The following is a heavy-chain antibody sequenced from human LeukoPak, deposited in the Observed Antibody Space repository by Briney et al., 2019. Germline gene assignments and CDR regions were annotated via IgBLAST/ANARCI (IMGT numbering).Heavy chain of an antibody. CDR3: ASRYDILTGYPY. V-gene: IGHV3-23*01. Sequence: PGGSLRLSYAASGFTFSSYAMSWVRQAPGKGLEWVSAISGSGGSTYYADSVKGRFTISRDNSKNTLYLQMNSLRAEDTAVYYCASRYDILTGYPYWGQGTLVTVSS. J-gene: IGHJ4*02. CDR2: ISGSGGST. CDR1: GFTFSSYA. D-gene: IGHD3-9*01.